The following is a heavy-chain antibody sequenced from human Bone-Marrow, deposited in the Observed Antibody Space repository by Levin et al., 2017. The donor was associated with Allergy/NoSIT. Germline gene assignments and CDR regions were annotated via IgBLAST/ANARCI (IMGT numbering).Heavy chain of an antibody. Sequence: GSLRLSCAVYGGSFSGYYWSWIRQPPGKGLEWIGEINHSGSTNYNPSLKSRVTISVDTSKNQFSLKLSSVTAADTAVYYCARGLSVAAAGITYYDSSGYYSQPVRRKRDAFDIWGQGTMVTVSS. J-gene: IGHJ3*02. CDR1: GGSFSGYY. V-gene: IGHV4-34*01. D-gene: IGHD3-22*01. CDR2: INHSGST. CDR3: ARGLSVAAAGITYYDSSGYYSQPVRRKRDAFDI.